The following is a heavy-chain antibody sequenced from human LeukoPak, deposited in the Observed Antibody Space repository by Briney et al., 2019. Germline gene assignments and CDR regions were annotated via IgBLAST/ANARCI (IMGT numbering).Heavy chain of an antibody. Sequence: SETLSLTCTVSGGSISSYYWSWIRQPPGKGLEWIGYIYYSGSTNYNPSLKSRVTISVDTSKNQFSLKLSSVTAADTAVYYCAGHPVGWQWLAKFDPWGQGTLVTVSS. V-gene: IGHV4-59*01. CDR1: GGSISSYY. D-gene: IGHD6-19*01. J-gene: IGHJ5*02. CDR3: AGHPVGWQWLAKFDP. CDR2: IYYSGST.